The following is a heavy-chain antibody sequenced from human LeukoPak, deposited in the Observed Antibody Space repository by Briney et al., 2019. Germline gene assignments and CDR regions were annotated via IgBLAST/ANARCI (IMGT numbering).Heavy chain of an antibody. CDR1: GGSVSDYY. Sequence: PSETLSLTCTISGGSVSDYYWSWIRQSPGKGLEWIGYIYYTGSTTYNPSLKSRVTISADASKNQFSLKLSSVTAADTAVYYCASRKLGNDYWGQGTLVTVSS. V-gene: IGHV4-59*02. J-gene: IGHJ4*02. CDR3: ASRKLGNDY. D-gene: IGHD7-27*01. CDR2: IYYTGST.